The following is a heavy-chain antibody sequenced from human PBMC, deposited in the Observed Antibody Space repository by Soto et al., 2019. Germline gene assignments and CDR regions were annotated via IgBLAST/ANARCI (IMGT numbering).Heavy chain of an antibody. CDR2: IYYSGST. J-gene: IGHJ4*02. Sequence: SETLSLTCTVSGGSISSYYWSWIRQPPGKGLEWIGYIYYSGSTNYNPSLKSRVTISVDTSKNQFSLKLSSVTAADTAVYYCARAGGDCYDSSGRLDYWGQGTLVTVSS. V-gene: IGHV4-59*01. D-gene: IGHD3-22*01. CDR3: ARAGGDCYDSSGRLDY. CDR1: GGSISSYY.